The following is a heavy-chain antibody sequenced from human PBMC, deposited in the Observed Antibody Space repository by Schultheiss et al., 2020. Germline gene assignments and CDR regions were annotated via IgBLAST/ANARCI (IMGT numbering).Heavy chain of an antibody. J-gene: IGHJ6*02. CDR1: GGSISSGGYY. CDR3: ARGLAYGDYDYYYYYGMDV. D-gene: IGHD4-17*01. CDR2: IYYSGST. V-gene: IGHV4-31*03. Sequence: SETLSLTCTVSGGSISSGGYYWSWIRQHPGKGLEWIGYIYYSGSTYYNPSLKSRVTISVDTSKNQFSLKLSSVTAADTAVYYCARGLAYGDYDYYYYYGMDVWGQGTTVTVSS.